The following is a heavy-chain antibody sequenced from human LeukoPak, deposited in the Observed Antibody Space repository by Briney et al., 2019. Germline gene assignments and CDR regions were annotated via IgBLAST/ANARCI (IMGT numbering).Heavy chain of an antibody. J-gene: IGHJ6*03. CDR2: IYHSGST. V-gene: IGHV4-38-2*01. CDR1: GYSISSGSH. Sequence: SETLSLTCAVSGYSISSGSHWGWIRQPPGKGLEWIGSIYHSGSTYYNPSLKSRVAISVDTSKNQFSLKLSSVTAADTAVYYCARGVEMPKPHEYSYYMSVWGKGATVTVSS. CDR3: ARGVEMPKPHEYSYYMSV. D-gene: IGHD3-10*01.